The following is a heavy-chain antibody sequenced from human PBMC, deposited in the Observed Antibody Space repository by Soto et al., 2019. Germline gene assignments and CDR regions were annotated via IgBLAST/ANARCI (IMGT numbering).Heavy chain of an antibody. CDR1: GGSVSTSNW. CDR3: ARVTSSWGLVSYFDY. J-gene: IGHJ4*02. V-gene: IGHV4-4*02. Sequence: PSETLSLTCAVSGGSVSTSNWCSWVRQPPGKGLECVGDIYYSGSTNYNPSLKSRVTISVDTSKNQFSLKLSSVTAADTAVYYCARVTSSWGLVSYFDYWGQGTLVTVSS. CDR2: IYYSGST. D-gene: IGHD6-13*01.